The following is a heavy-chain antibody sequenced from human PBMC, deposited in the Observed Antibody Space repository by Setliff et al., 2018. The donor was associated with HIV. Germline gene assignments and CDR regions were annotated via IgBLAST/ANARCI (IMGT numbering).Heavy chain of an antibody. J-gene: IGHJ6*02. CDR3: ARYLVVVPVAVGGLDV. V-gene: IGHV1-2*02. Sequence: ASVKVSCKASGYTFTGYYMHWVRQAPGQGLEWMGWINPNSGGTNYEQKFQGRVTMTRDTSISTAYMELSRLTSDDSAVYYCARYLVVVPVAVGGLDVWGQGTTVTVSS. CDR1: GYTFTGYY. D-gene: IGHD2-2*01. CDR2: INPNSGGT.